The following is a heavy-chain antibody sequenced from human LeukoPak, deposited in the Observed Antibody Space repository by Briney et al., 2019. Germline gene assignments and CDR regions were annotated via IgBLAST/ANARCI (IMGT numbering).Heavy chain of an antibody. J-gene: IGHJ4*02. CDR2: IRSEAYGETT. CDR1: GFTFGNYG. D-gene: IGHD2-21*01. CDR3: NGDRHIVVVNALDY. V-gene: IGHV3-49*04. Sequence: GGSLRLSCTASGFTFGNYGMSWVRQAPGKGLEWVGLIRSEAYGETTAYAASVQGRFTISRANSTSISYLQMNSLKTEDTAFYCCNGDRHIVVVNALDYWGQGTLVTVSS.